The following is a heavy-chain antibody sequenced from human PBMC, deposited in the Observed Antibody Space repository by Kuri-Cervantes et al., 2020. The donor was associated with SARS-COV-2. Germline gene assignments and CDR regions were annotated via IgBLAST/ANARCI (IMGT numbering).Heavy chain of an antibody. J-gene: IGHJ5*02. CDR3: ARDRGVDYCSSTSCPSGPFGPFDP. Sequence: GRSLRLSCPASGFTFSSYAMNWVRQAPGKGLEWASVIDSGGSSTYYADSVTGRSTIARDNCKNTLYLQMNSLRAEDTAVYHCARDRGVDYCSSTSCPSGPFGPFDPWGQGTLVTVSS. CDR2: IDSGGSST. V-gene: IGHV3-23*03. CDR1: GFTFSSYA. D-gene: IGHD2-2*01.